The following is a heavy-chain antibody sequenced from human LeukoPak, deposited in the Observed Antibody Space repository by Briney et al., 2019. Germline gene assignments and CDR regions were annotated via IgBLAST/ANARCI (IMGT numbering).Heavy chain of an antibody. J-gene: IGHJ4*02. Sequence: GRSLRLSCAASGFTFSSYAMHWVRQAPGKGLDGVAVISYDGSNKYYEDSVKGRFTISRDNSKNTLYVQMNSLRAEDTAVYYCARDLSGSSYFDYWGQGTLVTVSS. CDR2: ISYDGSNK. D-gene: IGHD1-26*01. V-gene: IGHV3-30-3*01. CDR3: ARDLSGSSYFDY. CDR1: GFTFSSYA.